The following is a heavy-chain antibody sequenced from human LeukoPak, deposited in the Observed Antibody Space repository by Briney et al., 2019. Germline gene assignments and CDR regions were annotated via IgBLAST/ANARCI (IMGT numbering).Heavy chain of an antibody. Sequence: GASVKVSCKASGGTFSSSGISWVRQAPGQGLECMGGIIPVLGTANYARKFRDRLTITADESTSTAYMELSSLRFEDTAMYYCVSSLPGGNLSFNYWGQGTLVTVSS. CDR2: IIPVLGTA. J-gene: IGHJ4*02. D-gene: IGHD1-14*01. CDR1: GGTFSSSG. V-gene: IGHV1-69*13. CDR3: VSSLPGGNLSFNY.